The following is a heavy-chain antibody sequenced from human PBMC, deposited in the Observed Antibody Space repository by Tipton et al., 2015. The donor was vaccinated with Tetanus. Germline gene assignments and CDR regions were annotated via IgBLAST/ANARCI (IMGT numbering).Heavy chain of an antibody. CDR3: ASSTGIAAGYCYYYGMDV. Sequence: SLRLSCAASGFTFSSYAMHWVRQAPGKGLEWVAVISYDGSNKYHADSVKGRFTISRDNSKNTLYLQMNSLRAEDTAVYYCASSTGIAAGYCYYYGMDVWGQGTTVTVSS. CDR1: GFTFSSYA. V-gene: IGHV3-30-3*01. CDR2: ISYDGSNK. J-gene: IGHJ6*02. D-gene: IGHD6-13*01.